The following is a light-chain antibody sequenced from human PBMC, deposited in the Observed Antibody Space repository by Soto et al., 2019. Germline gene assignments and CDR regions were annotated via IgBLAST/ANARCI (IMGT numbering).Light chain of an antibody. V-gene: IGKV3-20*01. Sequence: EVVLTRSPGTLSLSPGERATLSCRAIQSVSSSYLAWYQQKPGQAPRLLIYGASSRATGIPDRFSGSGSGTDFTLTISRMEPEDFAVYYCQQYGSSPSTFGQGTKVDIK. CDR3: QQYGSSPST. CDR1: QSVSSSY. CDR2: GAS. J-gene: IGKJ1*01.